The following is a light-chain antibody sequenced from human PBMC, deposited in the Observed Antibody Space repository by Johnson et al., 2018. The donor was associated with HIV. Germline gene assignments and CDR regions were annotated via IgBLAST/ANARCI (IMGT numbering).Light chain of an antibody. J-gene: IGLJ1*01. V-gene: IGLV1-51*02. CDR3: GTWDSSLSVV. CDR2: ENN. CDR1: SSNIGNNY. Sequence: QAVLTQPPSVSAAPGQKVTISCSGSSSNIGNNYVSWYQQLPGTAPKLLIYENNKRPSGIPDRFSGSKSGTSATLGITGLQTGVEADYYCGTWDSSLSVVFGTGTKVTVL.